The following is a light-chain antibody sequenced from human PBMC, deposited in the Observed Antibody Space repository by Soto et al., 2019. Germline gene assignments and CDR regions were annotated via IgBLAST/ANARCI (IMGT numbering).Light chain of an antibody. CDR2: GAS. V-gene: IGKV1-27*01. CDR1: EAISIY. J-gene: IGKJ3*01. Sequence: DTQMTQSPYSLSASVGDRVTITCRASEAISIYLAWYQQKPGKVPNLLIYGASTLQSGVPSRFSGSGSGTDFTLTISSLQPEDGATYYCQKYNNVPFTFGPGTKVEIK. CDR3: QKYNNVPFT.